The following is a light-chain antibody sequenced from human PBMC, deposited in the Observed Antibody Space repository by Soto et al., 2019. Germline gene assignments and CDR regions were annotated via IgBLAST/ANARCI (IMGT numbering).Light chain of an antibody. J-gene: IGKJ4*01. CDR1: QNINNK. V-gene: IGKV3-15*01. CDR3: QHYNNWPLT. CDR2: GAS. Sequence: EIVVPQSPATLSLSPGQRATLSCRTSQNINNKLVWYQQKPGQAPRLLSYGASTRATGIPARFSGSGSGTEFTLTISSLQSEDFAVYSCQHYNNWPLTFGGGTKVEIK.